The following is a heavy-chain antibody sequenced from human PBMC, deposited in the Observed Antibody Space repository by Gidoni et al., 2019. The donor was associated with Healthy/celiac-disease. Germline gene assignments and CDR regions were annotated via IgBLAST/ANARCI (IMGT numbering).Heavy chain of an antibody. V-gene: IGHV4-34*01. J-gene: IGHJ6*02. Sequence: QVQLQQWGAGLLKPSEPLSLTCAVYGGSFSGYYWSWIRQPPGKGLEWIGEINHSGSTNYNPSLKSRVTISVDTSKNQFSLKLSSVTAADTAVYYCARGSRVVPAAIVLRRPLDVWGQGTTVTVSS. CDR3: ARGSRVVPAAIVLRRPLDV. CDR2: INHSGST. D-gene: IGHD2-2*02. CDR1: GGSFSGYY.